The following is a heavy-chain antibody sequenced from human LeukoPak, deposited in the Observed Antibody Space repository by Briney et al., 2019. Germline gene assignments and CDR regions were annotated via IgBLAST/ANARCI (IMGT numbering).Heavy chain of an antibody. V-gene: IGHV3-23*01. Sequence: GGSLRLSCTASGFTFSSYAMSWVRQAPGKGLEWVSGISGSGGSTYYADSVKGRFSISRDNSKNTLYLQMNSLRADDTAVYYCAKAAASRGEFDYWGQGTLVTVSS. CDR2: ISGSGGST. D-gene: IGHD3-10*01. J-gene: IGHJ4*02. CDR3: AKAAASRGEFDY. CDR1: GFTFSSYA.